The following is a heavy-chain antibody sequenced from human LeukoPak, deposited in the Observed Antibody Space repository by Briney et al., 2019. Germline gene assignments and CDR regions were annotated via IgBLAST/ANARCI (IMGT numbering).Heavy chain of an antibody. CDR1: GGSISSGSYY. Sequence: SETLSLTCTVSGGSISSGSYYWSWIRQPPGKGLEWIGYIYYSGSTNYNPSLKSRVTISVDTSKNQFSLKLSSVTAADTAVYYCARSYWSGYQYYFDYWGQGTLVTVSS. V-gene: IGHV4-61*01. J-gene: IGHJ4*02. CDR2: IYYSGST. D-gene: IGHD3-3*01. CDR3: ARSYWSGYQYYFDY.